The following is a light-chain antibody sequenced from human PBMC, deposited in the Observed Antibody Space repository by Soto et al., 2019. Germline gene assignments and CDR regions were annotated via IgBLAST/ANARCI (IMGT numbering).Light chain of an antibody. J-gene: IGLJ2*01. CDR1: ASNIGSNS. V-gene: IGLV1-44*01. CDR2: GNN. CDR3: AAWDDSLNGVL. Sequence: QSVLTQPPSASGTPGQRVTLSCSGGASNIGSNSVTWYQQLPGTAPKLVLFGNNQRPSGVPDRISGSRSGTSASLAISGLQSEDAADYYCAAWDDSLNGVLFGGGTKLTV.